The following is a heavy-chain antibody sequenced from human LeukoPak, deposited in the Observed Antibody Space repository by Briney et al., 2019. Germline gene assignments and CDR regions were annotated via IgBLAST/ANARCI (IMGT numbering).Heavy chain of an antibody. V-gene: IGHV1-69*13. CDR3: ARAREVYDSSRYYFDN. Sequence: SVKVSCKASGDTFIIYAISWVRQAPGQGLEWMGGIIPIFGTANYAQKFQGRVTITADESTSTAYMELSSLRSEDTAVYYCARAREVYDSSRYYFDNWGQGTLVTVSS. D-gene: IGHD3-22*01. J-gene: IGHJ4*02. CDR2: IIPIFGTA. CDR1: GDTFIIYA.